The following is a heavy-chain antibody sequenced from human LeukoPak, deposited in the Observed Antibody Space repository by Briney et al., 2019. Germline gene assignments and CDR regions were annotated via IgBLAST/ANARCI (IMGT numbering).Heavy chain of an antibody. Sequence: PSETLSLTCTVSGGSISSGGYYWSWIRQHPGKGLEWMGYIYYSGSTYYNPSLKSRVTISVDTSKNQFSLKLSSVTAADTAVYYCARGDGSGSYPSYYYYGVDVWGQGTTVTVSS. V-gene: IGHV4-31*03. CDR1: GGSISSGGYY. D-gene: IGHD3-10*01. CDR2: IYYSGST. J-gene: IGHJ6*02. CDR3: ARGDGSGSYPSYYYYGVDV.